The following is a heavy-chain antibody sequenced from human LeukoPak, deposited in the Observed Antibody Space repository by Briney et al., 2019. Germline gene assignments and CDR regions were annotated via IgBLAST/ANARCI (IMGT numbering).Heavy chain of an antibody. CDR2: INPNSGCT. D-gene: IGHD5-18*01. CDR3: ARTFASYYLSGLDY. CDR1: GYPFTGYY. Sequence: ASVKVSCKASGYPFTGYYIHWVRQAPGQGLEWMGWINPNSGCTNSAQKFQVRVTMTRDTSITAAYMELSSLRSDDTAVYYCARTFASYYLSGLDYWGQGTLVTVSS. J-gene: IGHJ4*02. V-gene: IGHV1-2*02.